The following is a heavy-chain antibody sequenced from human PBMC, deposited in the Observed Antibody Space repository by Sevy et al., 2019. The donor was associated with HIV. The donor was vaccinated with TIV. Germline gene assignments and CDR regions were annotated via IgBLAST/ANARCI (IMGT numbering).Heavy chain of an antibody. CDR2: IWYDGSNK. J-gene: IGHJ3*02. D-gene: IGHD6-19*01. Sequence: GGYLRLSCVASGFTLSSYGMHWVRQAPGKGLEWVALIWYDGSNKYYADSVKGRFTISRDSFKNTLYLQMNSLRVDDAAVYYCARGVSSGWPWDAFDIWGRGTMVTVSS. CDR3: ARGVSSGWPWDAFDI. V-gene: IGHV3-33*01. CDR1: GFTLSSYG.